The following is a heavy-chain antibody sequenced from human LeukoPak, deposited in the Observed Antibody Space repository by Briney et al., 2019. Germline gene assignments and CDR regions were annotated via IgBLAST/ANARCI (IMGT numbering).Heavy chain of an antibody. Sequence: RTGGSLRLSCAASGFTFSSYAMSWVRQAPGKGLEWVSAISGSGGNTYFADSVKGRFTISRDNSKNTLYLQMNSLRAEDTAVYYCAKGPWLAYPYYFYYWGQGTLVTVSS. V-gene: IGHV3-23*01. D-gene: IGHD6-19*01. CDR2: ISGSGGNT. J-gene: IGHJ4*02. CDR1: GFTFSSYA. CDR3: AKGPWLAYPYYFYY.